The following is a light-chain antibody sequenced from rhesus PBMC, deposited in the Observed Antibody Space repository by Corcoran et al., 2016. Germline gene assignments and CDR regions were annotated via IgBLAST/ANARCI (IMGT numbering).Light chain of an antibody. CDR2: KAS. CDR3: QQSFAIPPT. CDR1: ANINNF. V-gene: IGKV1-74*01. Sequence: DIQMTQSPSSPSASVGDRVTITCRASANINNFLQWFQQKPGKPPKPLMYKASTTQGGVPSRFSGSGSGTDCTLPLSSLQPEDFATYYCQQSFAIPPTFGGGTTVDLK. J-gene: IGKJ4*01.